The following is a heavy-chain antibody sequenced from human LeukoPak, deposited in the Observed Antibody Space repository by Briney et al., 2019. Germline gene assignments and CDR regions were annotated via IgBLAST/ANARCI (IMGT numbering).Heavy chain of an antibody. CDR2: ISSSGSTI. CDR3: ARADIVVVPAAIIRRTYYYGMDV. J-gene: IGHJ6*02. D-gene: IGHD2-2*02. V-gene: IGHV3-11*01. Sequence: GGSLRLSCAASGFTFSDYYMSWIRQAPGKGLEWVSYISSSGSTIHYADSVKGRFTISRDNAKNSLYLQMNSLRAEDTAVYYCARADIVVVPAAIIRRTYYYGMDVWGQGTTVTVSS. CDR1: GFTFSDYY.